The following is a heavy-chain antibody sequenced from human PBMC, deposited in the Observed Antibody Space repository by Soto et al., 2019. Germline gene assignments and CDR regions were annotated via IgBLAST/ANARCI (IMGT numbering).Heavy chain of an antibody. J-gene: IGHJ6*02. CDR2: INPSGGST. Sequence: ASVKVSCKASGYTFTSYYMHWVRQAPGQGLEWMGIINPSGGSTSYAQKFQGRVTMTRDTSTSTVYMELSSLRSEDTAVYYCARGDLPASEYYYYGMDVWGQGTTVTVSS. CDR3: ARGDLPASEYYYYGMDV. D-gene: IGHD2-2*01. CDR1: GYTFTSYY. V-gene: IGHV1-46*01.